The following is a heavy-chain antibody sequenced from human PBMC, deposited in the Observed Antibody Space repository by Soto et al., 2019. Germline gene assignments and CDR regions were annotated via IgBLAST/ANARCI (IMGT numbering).Heavy chain of an antibody. CDR3: AGVSSFRGMDV. J-gene: IGHJ6*02. V-gene: IGHV6-1*01. CDR1: GDSVSSSSAA. CDR2: TYYRSTWTN. Sequence: SQTLSLTCAISGDSVSSSSAAWSWLRQSPSRGLEWLGRTYYRSTWTNDYARSVESRITINPDTFENRFSLQLSSVTPEDTAVYYCAGVSSFRGMDVWGQGTPVTVSS. D-gene: IGHD3-16*01.